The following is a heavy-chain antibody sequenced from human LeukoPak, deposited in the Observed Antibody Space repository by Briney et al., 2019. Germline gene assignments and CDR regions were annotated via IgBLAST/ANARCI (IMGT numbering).Heavy chain of an antibody. CDR1: GLTVSSYS. Sequence: GGSLRLSCVASGLTVSSYSMNWVRQAPGKGLEWVSYISSSSSTIYYADSVKGRFTISRDNAKNSLDLQMNSLRAEDTAVYYCAREGSSAMVNWFDPWGQGTLVTVSS. CDR2: ISSSSSTI. D-gene: IGHD2-2*01. J-gene: IGHJ5*02. V-gene: IGHV3-48*01. CDR3: AREGSSAMVNWFDP.